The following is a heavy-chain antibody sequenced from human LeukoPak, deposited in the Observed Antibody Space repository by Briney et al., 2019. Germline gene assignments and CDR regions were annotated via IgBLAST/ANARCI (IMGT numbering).Heavy chain of an antibody. V-gene: IGHV4-39*01. CDR1: GGSISSSSYY. Sequence: SETLSLTCTVSGGSISSSSYYWGWIRQPPGKGLEWIGSIYYSGSTYYNPSLKSRVAISVDTSKNQFSLKLSSVTAADTAAYYCAGPYYYDILTDNWFDPWGQGTLVTVSS. D-gene: IGHD3-9*01. CDR2: IYYSGST. CDR3: AGPYYYDILTDNWFDP. J-gene: IGHJ5*02.